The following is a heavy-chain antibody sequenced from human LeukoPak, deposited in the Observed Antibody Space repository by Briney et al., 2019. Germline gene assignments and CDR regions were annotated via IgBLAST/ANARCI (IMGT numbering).Heavy chain of an antibody. D-gene: IGHD3-22*01. CDR1: GYTFTSYG. Sequence: ASVKVSCKASGYTFTSYGISWVRQAPGQGLEWMGWISAYNGNTNYAQKLQGRVTMTTDTSTSTAYMELRSLRSDDTAVYYCAKDPSYYDSSGYYHYYFDYWGQGTLVTVSS. J-gene: IGHJ4*02. CDR2: ISAYNGNT. CDR3: AKDPSYYDSSGYYHYYFDY. V-gene: IGHV1-18*04.